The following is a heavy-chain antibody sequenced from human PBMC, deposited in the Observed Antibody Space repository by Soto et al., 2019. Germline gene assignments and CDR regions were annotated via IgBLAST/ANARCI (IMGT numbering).Heavy chain of an antibody. Sequence: SETLSLTCTVSGGSIRSSYWSWIRQPPGKGLEWIGYIYYSGSTNYNPSLKSRVTISVDTSKNQFSLKLSSVTAADTAVYYCARDLVVPTLYYGMDVWGQGTTVTVSS. CDR3: ARDLVVPTLYYGMDV. J-gene: IGHJ6*02. D-gene: IGHD2-2*01. CDR1: GGSIRSSY. CDR2: IYYSGST. V-gene: IGHV4-59*01.